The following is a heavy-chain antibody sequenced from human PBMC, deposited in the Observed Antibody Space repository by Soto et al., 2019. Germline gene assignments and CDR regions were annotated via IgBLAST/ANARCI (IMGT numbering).Heavy chain of an antibody. CDR3: ARETMYDFWSGYENFDY. CDR1: GFTFSSYW. D-gene: IGHD3-3*01. Sequence: EVQLVESGGGLVQPGGSLRLSCAASGFTFSSYWMSWVRQAPGKGLEWVANIKQDGSEKYYVDSVKGRFTISRDNAKNSLYLQMNSLRAEDTAVYYCARETMYDFWSGYENFDYWGQGTLVTVSS. V-gene: IGHV3-7*01. CDR2: IKQDGSEK. J-gene: IGHJ4*02.